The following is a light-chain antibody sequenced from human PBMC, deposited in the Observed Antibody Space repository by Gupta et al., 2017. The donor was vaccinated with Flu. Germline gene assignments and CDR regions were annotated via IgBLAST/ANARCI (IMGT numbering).Light chain of an antibody. CDR3: QQYNSFPYS. J-gene: IGKJ2*03. V-gene: IGKV1-5*03. Sequence: DIQMTQSPSTLSASVGDRVTITCRASQSISSWLAWYQQKPGKAPKLLIYKASSLESGVPSRFSGSGSGTEFTLTISSLQPDDFATYYCQQYNSFPYSFGQGTKLEIK. CDR2: KAS. CDR1: QSISSW.